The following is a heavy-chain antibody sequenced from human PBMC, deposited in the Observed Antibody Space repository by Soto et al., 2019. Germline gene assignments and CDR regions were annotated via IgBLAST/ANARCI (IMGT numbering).Heavy chain of an antibody. CDR2: ISSNGIGT. D-gene: IGHD2-21*01. V-gene: IGHV3-64*01. CDR1: GFTFSIDA. J-gene: IGHJ6*03. CDR3: ARRDRADYYYMDV. Sequence: EVQLVESGGGLAQPGGSLRLSCAASGFTFSIDAMDWVRQAPGKGLEYVSGISSNGIGTYYASSVKGRFTISRDNSRDTVYLQMDSLRPEDMAVYYCARRDRADYYYMDVWGKGTTVTVS.